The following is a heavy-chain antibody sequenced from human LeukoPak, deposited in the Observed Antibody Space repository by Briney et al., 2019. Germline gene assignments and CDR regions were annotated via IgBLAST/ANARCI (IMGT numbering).Heavy chain of an antibody. CDR1: GFTFSSYA. V-gene: IGHV3-23*01. Sequence: GGSLRLSCAASGFTFSSYAMSWVRQAPGKGLEWVPAISGSGGSTYYADSVKGRFTISRDNSKNTLYLQMNSLRAEDTAVYYCANLPQAHYYDSSGYYYDPFAFDIWGQGTMVTVSS. J-gene: IGHJ3*02. CDR2: ISGSGGST. CDR3: ANLPQAHYYDSSGYYYDPFAFDI. D-gene: IGHD3-22*01.